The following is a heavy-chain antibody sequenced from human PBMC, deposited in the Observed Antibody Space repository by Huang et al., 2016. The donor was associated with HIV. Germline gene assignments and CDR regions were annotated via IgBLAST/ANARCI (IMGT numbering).Heavy chain of an antibody. D-gene: IGHD4-17*01. CDR1: GFIFSSYD. J-gene: IGHJ4*02. CDR3: ARVGDYGDYSCDH. Sequence: EVQLVESGGGLVQPGGSLRLACAASGFIFSSYDMQWVRQVPGKGLEWVSSMCTAGDTYYPGSVKGRFTISRDNAKNSLYLQMNSLRAGDTAMYYCARVGDYGDYSCDHWGQGTLVTVSP. CDR2: MCTAGDT. V-gene: IGHV3-13*01.